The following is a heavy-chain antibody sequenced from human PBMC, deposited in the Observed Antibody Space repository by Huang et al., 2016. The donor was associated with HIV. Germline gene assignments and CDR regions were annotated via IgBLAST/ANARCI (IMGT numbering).Heavy chain of an antibody. J-gene: IGHJ4*02. D-gene: IGHD6-19*01. CDR3: ARDSQQWLVEDY. Sequence: EVQLVESGGGLVQPGGSLRLSCAASGFTFSSYWMHWVRQAPGKGLVWVSSINSDGSSTSYADSVKGRFTISRDNAKNTLYLQMNSLRAEDTAVYYCARDSQQWLVEDYWGQGTLVTVSS. CDR2: INSDGSST. CDR1: GFTFSSYW. V-gene: IGHV3-74*01.